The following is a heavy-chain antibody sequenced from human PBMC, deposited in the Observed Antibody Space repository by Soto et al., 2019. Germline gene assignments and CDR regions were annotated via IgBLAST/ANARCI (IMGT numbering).Heavy chain of an antibody. V-gene: IGHV3-30*18. Sequence: QVQLVESGGGVVQPGRSLRLSCAASGFTFSSYGMHWVRQAPGKGLEWVAVISYDGSNKYYADSVKSRFTISRDNSKNTLYLQMNSLRAEDTAVYYCAKEYGSGSYFIGPGDYWGQGTLVTVSS. CDR2: ISYDGSNK. D-gene: IGHD3-10*01. CDR3: AKEYGSGSYFIGPGDY. J-gene: IGHJ4*02. CDR1: GFTFSSYG.